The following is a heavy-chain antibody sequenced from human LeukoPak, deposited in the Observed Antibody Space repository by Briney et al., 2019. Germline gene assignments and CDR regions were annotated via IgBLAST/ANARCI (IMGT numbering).Heavy chain of an antibody. J-gene: IGHJ4*02. D-gene: IGHD5-12*01. V-gene: IGHV3-33*01. CDR2: MRYDGSNK. CDR1: GFTFSTYG. CDR3: ARDGYSGSKRGFYFDS. Sequence: PGGSLRLSCAASGFTFSTYGMHWVRQTPGKGLEWVAVMRYDGSNKYYADSVKGQFTISRDNSKNTLDLQMNSLRVEDTAVYYCARDGYSGSKRGFYFDSWGQGTLVTVSS.